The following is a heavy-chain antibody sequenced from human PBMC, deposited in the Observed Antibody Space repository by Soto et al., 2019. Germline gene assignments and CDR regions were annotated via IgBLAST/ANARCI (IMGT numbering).Heavy chain of an antibody. D-gene: IGHD6-19*01. CDR1: GYTFTSYA. CDR2: INAGNGNT. CDR3: ARYLGYSSGYNCFDT. J-gene: IGHJ5*02. V-gene: IGHV1-3*01. Sequence: ASVKVSCKASGYTFTSYAMHWVRQAPGQRLEWMGWINAGNGNTKYSQKFQGRVTITRDTSASTAYMELSSLRSEDTAVYYCARYLGYSSGYNCFDTSGQGTLVTVSS.